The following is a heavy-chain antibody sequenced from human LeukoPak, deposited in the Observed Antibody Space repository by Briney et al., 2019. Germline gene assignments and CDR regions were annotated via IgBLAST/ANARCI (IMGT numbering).Heavy chain of an antibody. Sequence: GGSLRLSCAASAFTFSSYGMHWVRQAPGKGLEWVSVIYSGGSTYYADSVKGRFTISRDNSKNTLYLQMNSLRAEDTAVYYCARGIYSGYDYWGQGTLVTVSS. D-gene: IGHD3-22*01. J-gene: IGHJ4*02. CDR2: IYSGGST. CDR3: ARGIYSGYDY. V-gene: IGHV3-53*01. CDR1: AFTFSSYG.